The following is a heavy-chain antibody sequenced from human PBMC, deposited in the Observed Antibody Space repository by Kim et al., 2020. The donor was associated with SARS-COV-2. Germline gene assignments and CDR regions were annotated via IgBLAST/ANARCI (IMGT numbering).Heavy chain of an antibody. CDR1: GFTFSSYS. Sequence: GGSLRLSCAASGFTFSSYSMNWVRQAPGKGLEWVSSISSSSSYIYYADSVKGRFTISRDNAKNSLYLQMNSLRAEDTAVYYCARSGYSYGQFDYWGQGSLVTVSS. V-gene: IGHV3-21*01. CDR2: ISSSSSYI. J-gene: IGHJ4*02. D-gene: IGHD5-18*01. CDR3: ARSGYSYGQFDY.